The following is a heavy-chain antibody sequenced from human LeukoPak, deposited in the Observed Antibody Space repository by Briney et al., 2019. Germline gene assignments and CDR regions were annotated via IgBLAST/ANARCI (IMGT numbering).Heavy chain of an antibody. CDR1: GFTFSSHG. CDR2: IWYDGSKT. D-gene: IGHD3-10*01. V-gene: IGHV3-33*06. CDR3: AKDLSYGSLWFDP. Sequence: PGRSLRLSCAASGFTFSSHGMQWVRQAPGKGLEWVALIWYDGSKTNYVDSVMGRFTISRDNSKNTLYLQMDNLRVEDTAVYCCAKDLSYGSLWFDPWGQGTLVTVSS. J-gene: IGHJ5*02.